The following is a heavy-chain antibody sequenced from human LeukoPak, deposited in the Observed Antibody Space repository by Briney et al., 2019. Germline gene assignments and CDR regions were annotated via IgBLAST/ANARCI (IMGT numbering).Heavy chain of an antibody. CDR2: INHSGST. Sequence: SETLSLTCTVSGGSISSYYWSWIRQPPGKGLEWIGEINHSGSTNYNPSLKSRVTISVDTSKNQFSLKLNSVTAADTAVYYCARKTRYRWKAAAGYNWFDPWGQGTLVTVSS. CDR1: GGSISSYY. J-gene: IGHJ5*02. CDR3: ARKTRYRWKAAAGYNWFDP. D-gene: IGHD6-13*01. V-gene: IGHV4-34*01.